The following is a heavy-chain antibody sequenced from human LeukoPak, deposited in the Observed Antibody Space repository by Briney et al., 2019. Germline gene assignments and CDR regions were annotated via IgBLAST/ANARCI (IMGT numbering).Heavy chain of an antibody. CDR3: ARAPSEIGGYYPEYFRH. CDR2: IKSDGST. Sequence: GGSLRLSCAASGITFSCYWMHWVRQAPGKGLVWVSRIKSDGSTNYADSVKGRFTISRDNAKNTVSLQMNSLRAEDTGVYYCARAPSEIGGYYPEYFRHWGQGTLVTVSS. D-gene: IGHD3-22*01. J-gene: IGHJ1*01. V-gene: IGHV3-74*01. CDR1: GITFSCYW.